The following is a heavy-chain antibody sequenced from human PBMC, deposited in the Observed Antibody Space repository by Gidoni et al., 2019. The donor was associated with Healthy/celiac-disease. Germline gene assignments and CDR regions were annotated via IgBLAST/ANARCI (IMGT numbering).Heavy chain of an antibody. CDR1: GGSISSSSYY. CDR2: TYYSGST. J-gene: IGHJ4*02. V-gene: IGHV4-39*01. CDR3: ATSLCSTSCFAAVDY. D-gene: IGHD2-2*01. Sequence: QLQLQESGPGLLTPSQTLSLTCPVSGGSISSSSYYWGWIRQPPGKGLEWIGSTYYSGSTYYNPSLKSRVTIAVDTSKNQFSLKLSSVTAADTAVYYCATSLCSTSCFAAVDYWGQGTLVTVSS.